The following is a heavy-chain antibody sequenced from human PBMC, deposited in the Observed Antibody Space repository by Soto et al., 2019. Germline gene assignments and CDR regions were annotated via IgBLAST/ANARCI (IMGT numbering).Heavy chain of an antibody. Sequence: QVQLVQSGAEVKKPGSSVKVSCKASGGTFSSYAISWVRQAPGQGLEWMGGIIPIFGTANYAQKFQGRVTITADESTSTAYMELSSLRSEDTAVYYCAREANRDWRWLLWYFDLWGRGTLVTVSS. CDR3: AREANRDWRWLLWYFDL. CDR1: GGTFSSYA. J-gene: IGHJ2*01. V-gene: IGHV1-69*01. CDR2: IIPIFGTA. D-gene: IGHD5-12*01.